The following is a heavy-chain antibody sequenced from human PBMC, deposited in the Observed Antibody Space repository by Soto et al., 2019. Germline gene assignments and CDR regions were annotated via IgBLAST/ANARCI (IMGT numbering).Heavy chain of an antibody. CDR2: ISSSSSYI. V-gene: IGHV3-21*01. Sequence: GSLRLSCAASGFTFSSYSMNWVRQAPGKGLEWVSSISSSSSYIYYADSVKGRFTISRDNAKNSLYLQMNSLRAEDTAVYYCARQIAYYYYMDVWGKGTTVTVSS. CDR3: ARQIAYYYYMDV. CDR1: GFTFSSYS. D-gene: IGHD2-21*01. J-gene: IGHJ6*03.